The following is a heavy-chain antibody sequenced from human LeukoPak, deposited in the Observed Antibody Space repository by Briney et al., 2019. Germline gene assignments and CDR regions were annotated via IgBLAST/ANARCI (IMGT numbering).Heavy chain of an antibody. CDR1: GGSISSYY. V-gene: IGHV4-59*08. D-gene: IGHD3-3*01. J-gene: IGHJ4*02. CDR2: IYYSGST. CDR3: AADTIFGVIITPHDY. Sequence: SETLSLTCTVSGGSISSYYWSWIRQPPGKGLEWIGYIYYSGSTNYNPSLKSRVTISVDTSKNQFSLKLSSVTAADTAVYFCAADTIFGVIITPHDYWGQGTLVTVSS.